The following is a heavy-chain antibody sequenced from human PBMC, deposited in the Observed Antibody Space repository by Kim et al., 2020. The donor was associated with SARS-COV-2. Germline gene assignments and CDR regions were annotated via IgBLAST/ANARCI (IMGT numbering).Heavy chain of an antibody. D-gene: IGHD6-19*01. V-gene: IGHV1-3*01. CDR2: INAANDNT. J-gene: IGHJ4*02. CDR1: GYTVTNHV. CDR3: ARGPSIAVAGTGYCDY. Sequence: ASVKVSCKASGYTVTNHVMHWVRQAPGQRLEWMGWINAANDNTKYSQKLQGRVIISRDTSANTVYMEMRSLISEDTAVYYCARGPSIAVAGTGYCDYWGQGTLAT.